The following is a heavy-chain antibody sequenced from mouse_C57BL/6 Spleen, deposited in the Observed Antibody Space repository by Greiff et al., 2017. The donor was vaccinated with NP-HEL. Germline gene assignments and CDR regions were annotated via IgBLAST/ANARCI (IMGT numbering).Heavy chain of an antibody. CDR3: ARDRGDYDGAWFAY. J-gene: IGHJ3*01. CDR1: GYSITSGYY. CDR2: ISYDGSN. D-gene: IGHD2-4*01. V-gene: IGHV3-6*01. Sequence: EVKLQESGPGLVKPSQSLSLTCSVTGYSITSGYYWNWIRQFPGNKLEWMGYISYDGSNNYNPSLKNRISITRDPSKNQFFLKLNSVTTEDTATYYCARDRGDYDGAWFAYWGQGTLVTVSA.